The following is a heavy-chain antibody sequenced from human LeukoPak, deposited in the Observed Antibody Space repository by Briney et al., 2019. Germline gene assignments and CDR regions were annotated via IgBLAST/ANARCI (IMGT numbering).Heavy chain of an antibody. V-gene: IGHV1-69*13. Sequence: SVKVSCKASGGTFSSYAISWVRQAPGQGLEWMGGIIPIFGTANYAQKFQGRVTITADESTSTAYMELSSLRSEDTAVYYCASGEEGSSSWYFDYWGQGTLVTVSS. CDR3: ASGEEGSSSWYFDY. CDR2: IIPIFGTA. D-gene: IGHD6-13*01. J-gene: IGHJ4*02. CDR1: GGTFSSYA.